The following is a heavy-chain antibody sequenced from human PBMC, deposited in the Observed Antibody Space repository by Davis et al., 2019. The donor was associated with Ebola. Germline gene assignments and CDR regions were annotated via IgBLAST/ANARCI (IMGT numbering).Heavy chain of an antibody. CDR2: ISGDGGST. D-gene: IGHD3-10*01. V-gene: IGHV3-43*02. J-gene: IGHJ3*02. CDR3: ARAHEVQGDLFAFDI. CDR1: GFTFDDYA. Sequence: PGGSLRLSCAASGFTFDDYAMHWVRQAPGKGLEWVSLISGDGGSTYYADSVKGRFTISRDNAKNSLYLQMNSLRDEDTAVYYCARAHEVQGDLFAFDIWGQGTMVTVSS.